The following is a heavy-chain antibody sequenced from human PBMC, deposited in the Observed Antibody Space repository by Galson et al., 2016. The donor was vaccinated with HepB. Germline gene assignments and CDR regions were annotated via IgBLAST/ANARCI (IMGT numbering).Heavy chain of an antibody. CDR1: GFTFSSYW. J-gene: IGHJ6*02. CDR3: HTGSCSGGSCFEGYNYGLDF. V-gene: IGHV3-74*01. Sequence: SLRLSCAASGFTFSSYWMHWVRQTPGKGLVWVSHISSDGSTTTYADSVKGRFTISRDNAKSTLYVQMNSLRAEDTAVYYCHTGSCSGGSCFEGYNYGLDFWGQGATVTVSS. CDR2: ISSDGSTT. D-gene: IGHD2-15*01.